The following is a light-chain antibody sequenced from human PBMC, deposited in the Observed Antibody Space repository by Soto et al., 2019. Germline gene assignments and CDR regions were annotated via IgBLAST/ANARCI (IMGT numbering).Light chain of an antibody. J-gene: IGKJ1*01. CDR2: AAS. V-gene: IGKV1-39*01. Sequence: DIQMTQSPSSLSASVGDRVTVTCRASQSIITYLNWYQQKPGKAPKLLISAASRLQSGVPSRFSGGGSGTDFTLTISSLQPEDFGSYYCQQSYGTPPTFGQGINVEI. CDR1: QSIITY. CDR3: QQSYGTPPT.